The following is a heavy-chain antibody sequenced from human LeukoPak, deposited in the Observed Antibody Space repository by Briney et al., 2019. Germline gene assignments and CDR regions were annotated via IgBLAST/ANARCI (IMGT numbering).Heavy chain of an antibody. Sequence: SETLSLTCTVSGGSITSYYWSWIRQPPGKGLEWIGYMYYSGNSYYNPSLKSRVTISVDTSKNQFSLKLSSMTAADTAVYYCASYSNSWYYFDYWGQGTLVTVSS. V-gene: IGHV4-59*01. CDR1: GGSITSYY. CDR3: ASYSNSWYYFDY. CDR2: MYYSGNS. D-gene: IGHD6-13*01. J-gene: IGHJ4*02.